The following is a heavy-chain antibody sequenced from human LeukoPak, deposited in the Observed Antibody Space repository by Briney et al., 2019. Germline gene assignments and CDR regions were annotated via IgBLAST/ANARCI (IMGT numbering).Heavy chain of an antibody. CDR2: ITHSGST. J-gene: IGHJ4*02. Sequence: PSETLSLTCAVYGGSFSGYYWSWIRQPPGKGLEWIGEITHSGSTNYNPSLKSRVTMSLDRSKNHLSLTLTSVTAADTAVYYCSRESGAFSPFGYWGQGTLVTVSS. CDR3: SRESGAFSPFGY. D-gene: IGHD1-26*01. V-gene: IGHV4-34*01. CDR1: GGSFSGYY.